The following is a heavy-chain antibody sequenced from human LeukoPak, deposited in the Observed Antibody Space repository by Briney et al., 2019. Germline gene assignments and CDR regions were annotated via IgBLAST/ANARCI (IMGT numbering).Heavy chain of an antibody. CDR3: AKVWGSYSFDY. Sequence: GGSLRLSCAASGFSFSSNAMRWVRQAPGKGLEWVSAIGASGATTYYADSVKGRFTISRDNSKNTLYLQMNSLRAEDTAVYYCAKVWGSYSFDYWGQGPLVTVSS. CDR2: IGASGATT. D-gene: IGHD1-26*01. J-gene: IGHJ4*02. V-gene: IGHV3-23*01. CDR1: GFSFSSNA.